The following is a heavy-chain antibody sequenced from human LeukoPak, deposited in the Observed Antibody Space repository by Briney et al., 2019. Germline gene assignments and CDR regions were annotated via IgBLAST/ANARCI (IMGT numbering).Heavy chain of an antibody. CDR1: GYSFTNYW. J-gene: IGHJ4*02. CDR2: IYPGDSDT. V-gene: IGHV5-51*01. CDR3: ARGAEYYETPPFFGY. D-gene: IGHD3-22*01. Sequence: GESLKISCKGSGYSFTNYWIGWVRQMSGKGLEWMGIIYPGDSDTRYSPSFQGQVTISADKSISTAYLQWSSLKASDTAMYYCARGAEYYETPPFFGYWGQGTLVTVSS.